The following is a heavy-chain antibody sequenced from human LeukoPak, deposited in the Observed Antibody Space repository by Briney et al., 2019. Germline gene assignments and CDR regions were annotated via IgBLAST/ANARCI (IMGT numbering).Heavy chain of an antibody. J-gene: IGHJ5*02. D-gene: IGHD1-26*01. CDR3: ARATCYSGSYCPNWFDP. V-gene: IGHV1-18*01. CDR1: GYSFITYG. CDR2: ITPYSDNT. Sequence: ASVKVSCKTSGYSFITYGISWVRQAPGQGLEWMGWITPYSDNTNYAQKFQGRVTMTTDTSASTAYMELRSLRSDDTAVYYCARATCYSGSYCPNWFDPWGQGTLVTVSS.